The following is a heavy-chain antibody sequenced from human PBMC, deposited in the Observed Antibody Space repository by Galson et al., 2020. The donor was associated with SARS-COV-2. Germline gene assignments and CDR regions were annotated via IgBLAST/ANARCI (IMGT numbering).Heavy chain of an antibody. CDR3: VKDETVIGHLGLDY. J-gene: IGHJ4*02. Sequence: GESLKISCAASGFSFNEYTMYWVRQAPGKGLEWVSLISWDGRTTHYADSVRGRFTISRDNSKHSLYLQMNSLRTEDTAMYHCVKDETVIGHLGLDYWGQGTLVTVSS. CDR1: GFSFNEYT. D-gene: IGHD2-21*01. V-gene: IGHV3-43*01. CDR2: ISWDGRTT.